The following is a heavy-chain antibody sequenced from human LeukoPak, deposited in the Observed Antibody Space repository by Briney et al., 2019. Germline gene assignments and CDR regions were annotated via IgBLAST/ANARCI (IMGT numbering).Heavy chain of an antibody. Sequence: SETLSLTCAVCGGSFSGYYWSWIRQPPGKGLEWIGEINHSGSTNYNPSLKSRVTISVDTSKNQFSLKLSSVTAADTAVYYCARHEGNDWFDPWGQGTLVTVSS. CDR3: ARHEGNDWFDP. CDR2: INHSGST. D-gene: IGHD4-23*01. CDR1: GGSFSGYY. V-gene: IGHV4-34*01. J-gene: IGHJ5*02.